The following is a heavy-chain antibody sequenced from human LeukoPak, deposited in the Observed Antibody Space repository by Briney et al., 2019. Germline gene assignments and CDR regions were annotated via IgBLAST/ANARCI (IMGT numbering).Heavy chain of an antibody. J-gene: IGHJ4*02. CDR2: IYYSGST. D-gene: IGHD6-19*01. CDR3: ARSHSSGTPFDY. CDR1: GGSISSYY. V-gene: IGHV4-59*08. Sequence: SETLSLTCTVSGGSISSYYWSWIRQPPGKGLEWIGYIYYSGSTNYNPSLKSRVTISVDTSKNQFSLKLSSVTAADTAAYYCARSHSSGTPFDYWGQGTLVTVSS.